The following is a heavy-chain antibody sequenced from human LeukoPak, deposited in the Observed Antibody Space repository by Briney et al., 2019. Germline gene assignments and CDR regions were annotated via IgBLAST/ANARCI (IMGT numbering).Heavy chain of an antibody. J-gene: IGHJ4*02. CDR1: GFTISSYV. D-gene: IGHD3-22*01. CDR2: ISVSSGST. Sequence: GGSLRLSCAASGFTISSYVMSWVRQAPWKGLEWVSGISVSSGSTYYADSVKGRFTISGDNSKNTLFLQMNSLRAEDTAVYYCAKNSYDSSGYYSPDYWGQGTLVTVSS. V-gene: IGHV3-23*01. CDR3: AKNSYDSSGYYSPDY.